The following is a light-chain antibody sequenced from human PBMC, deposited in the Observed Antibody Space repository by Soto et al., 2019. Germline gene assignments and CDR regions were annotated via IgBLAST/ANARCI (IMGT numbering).Light chain of an antibody. V-gene: IGLV2-14*01. CDR2: EVT. J-gene: IGLJ1*01. CDR3: CSYTSSSTLV. CDR1: SSDVGGYNY. Sequence: QSALTQPASVSGSPGQSITISCTGTSSDVGGYNYVSWYQHHPGKAPKLMIYEVTNRPSGVSNRFSGSKSGITAPLTISGLQAEDEADYYCCSYTSSSTLVFGTGTKVTVL.